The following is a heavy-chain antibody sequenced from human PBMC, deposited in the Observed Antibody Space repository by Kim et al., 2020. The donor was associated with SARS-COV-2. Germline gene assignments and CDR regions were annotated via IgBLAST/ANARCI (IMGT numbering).Heavy chain of an antibody. J-gene: IGHJ4*02. CDR3: VRLGCSATSCTTFDY. V-gene: IGHV4-59*08. Sequence: NPSLTSRVPISVDTSKNQFSLKLSFVTAADTAMYYCVRLGCSATSCTTFDYWGQGTLVTVSS. D-gene: IGHD2-2*01.